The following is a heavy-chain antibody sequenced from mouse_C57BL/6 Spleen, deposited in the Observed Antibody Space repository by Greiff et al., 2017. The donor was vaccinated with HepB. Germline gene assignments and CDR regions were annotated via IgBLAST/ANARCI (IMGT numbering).Heavy chain of an antibody. V-gene: IGHV1-15*01. Sequence: VQLQQSGAELVRPGASVTLSCKASGYTFTDYEMHWVKQTPVHGLEWIGAIDPETGGTAYNQKFKGKAILTADKSSSTAYMELRSLTSEDSAVYYCTPYGNLFDYWGQGTTLTVSS. J-gene: IGHJ2*01. D-gene: IGHD2-1*01. CDR3: TPYGNLFDY. CDR1: GYTFTDYE. CDR2: IDPETGGT.